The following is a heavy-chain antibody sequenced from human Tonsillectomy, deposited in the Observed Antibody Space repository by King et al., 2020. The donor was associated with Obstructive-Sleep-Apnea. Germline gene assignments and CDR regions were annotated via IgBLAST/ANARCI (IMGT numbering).Heavy chain of an antibody. V-gene: IGHV3-74*01. Sequence: VQLVESGGGLVQPGGSLRLSCAASGFTFSSYWMHWVRQAPGKGLVWVSRINSDGSSTSYADSVKGRFTISRDNAKNTLYLQMNRLRAEDTAVYYCARFTMVRGVIDYWGQGTLVTVSS. D-gene: IGHD3-10*01. CDR2: INSDGSST. CDR3: ARFTMVRGVIDY. J-gene: IGHJ4*02. CDR1: GFTFSSYW.